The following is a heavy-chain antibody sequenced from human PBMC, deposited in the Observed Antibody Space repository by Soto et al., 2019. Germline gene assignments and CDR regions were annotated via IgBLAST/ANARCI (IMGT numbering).Heavy chain of an antibody. CDR2: ISYDGSNK. CDR3: ARDRIVLWFGELLY. V-gene: IGHV3-30-3*01. J-gene: IGHJ4*02. Sequence: VGSLRLSCTSSGFTFSSYARHLVRQSPGKGLEWVALISYDGSNKYYADSVKGRFTISRDNSKNTLYLQMNSLRAEDTAVYYCARDRIVLWFGELLYWGQGTLVTVSS. CDR1: GFTFSSYA. D-gene: IGHD3-10*01.